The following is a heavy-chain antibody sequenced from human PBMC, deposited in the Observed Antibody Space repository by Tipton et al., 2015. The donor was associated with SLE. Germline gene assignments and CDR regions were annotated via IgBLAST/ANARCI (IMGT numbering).Heavy chain of an antibody. CDR3: ARRLQIGAFDI. V-gene: IGHV4-39*07. CDR2: VYYTGST. J-gene: IGHJ3*02. CDR1: GGSISSFGYY. Sequence: TLSLTCTVSGGSISSFGYYWGWIRQPPGKGLEWIGSVYYTGSTYYNPSLKSRVTISIDSSNNQFSLTLNSLTAADTAMFYCARRLQIGAFDIWGQGRMVTVSS. D-gene: IGHD2-21*02.